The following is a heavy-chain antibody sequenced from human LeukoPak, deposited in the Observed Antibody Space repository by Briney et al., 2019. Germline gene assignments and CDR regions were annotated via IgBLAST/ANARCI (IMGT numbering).Heavy chain of an antibody. D-gene: IGHD3-22*01. Sequence: GGSLRLSCAASGFTFSNFWMSWIRQPPGKGLLWVSRIHGEGSDIEYADSVKGRFTISRDNAKSSLFLQMNSLRAEDTAVYYCARVADSRGYYFPKDYWGQGTLVTVSS. J-gene: IGHJ4*02. CDR2: IHGEGSDI. V-gene: IGHV3-74*03. CDR3: ARVADSRGYYFPKDY. CDR1: GFTFSNFW.